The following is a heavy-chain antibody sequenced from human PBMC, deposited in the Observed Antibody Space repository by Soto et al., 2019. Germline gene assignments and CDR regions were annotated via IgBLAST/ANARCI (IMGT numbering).Heavy chain of an antibody. CDR3: ARAGRWLQFSFDY. D-gene: IGHD5-12*01. J-gene: IGHJ4*02. V-gene: IGHV3-33*01. CDR2: IWYEGSNK. CDR1: GFTFSSYG. Sequence: PGGSLRLSCAASGFTFSSYGVHWVRQAPGKGLEGVAVIWYEGSNKYYADSVKGRFTISRDNSKNTLYLQMNSLRAEDTAVYYCARAGRWLQFSFDYWGQGTLVTVSS.